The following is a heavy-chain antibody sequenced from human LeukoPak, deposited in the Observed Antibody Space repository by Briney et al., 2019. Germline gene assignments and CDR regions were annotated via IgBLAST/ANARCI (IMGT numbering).Heavy chain of an antibody. J-gene: IGHJ5*02. Sequence: SVKVSCKASGGTSSSYAISWVRQAPGQGLEWMGGIIPIFGTANYAQKFQGRVTITADESTSTAYMELSSLRSEDTAVYYCARRCSGGSCYLNWFDPWGQGTLVTVSS. CDR2: IIPIFGTA. V-gene: IGHV1-69*13. CDR1: GGTSSSYA. CDR3: ARRCSGGSCYLNWFDP. D-gene: IGHD2-15*01.